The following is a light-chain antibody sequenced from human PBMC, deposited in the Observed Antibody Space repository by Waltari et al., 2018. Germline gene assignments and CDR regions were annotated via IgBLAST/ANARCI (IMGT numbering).Light chain of an antibody. CDR2: WAP. CDR1: QSVLYSSNNKNY. J-gene: IGKJ3*01. CDR3: QQYYNTPFT. V-gene: IGKV4-1*01. Sequence: DIVMTQSPDSLAVSLGERATINCKSSQSVLYSSNNKNYLTWYQKKPGQPPKLLIYWAPTRESGVPDRVSGSGSGTDFTLPISSLQAEDVAVYYCQQYYNTPFTFGPGTKVDVK.